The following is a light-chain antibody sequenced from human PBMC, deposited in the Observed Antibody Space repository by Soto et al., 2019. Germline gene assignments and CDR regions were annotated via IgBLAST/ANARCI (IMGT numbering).Light chain of an antibody. J-gene: IGKJ5*01. Sequence: EVVVTQSRPTLSVNPGERATLSCRASESVSSNLAWYQQRPGQAPRLVIYGASTRATGIPARFSGGGSGTEFTLTISSLQSEDFAVYYCQQYKSWPPITFGQGTRLEIK. CDR2: GAS. V-gene: IGKV3-15*01. CDR1: ESVSSN. CDR3: QQYKSWPPIT.